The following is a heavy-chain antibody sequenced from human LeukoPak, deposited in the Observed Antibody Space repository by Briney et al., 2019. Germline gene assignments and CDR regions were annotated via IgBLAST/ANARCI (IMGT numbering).Heavy chain of an antibody. J-gene: IGHJ4*02. Sequence: PSETLSLTCAVSGYSISSGYYWGWIRQPPGKGLEWIGSIYHSGSTYYNPSLKSRVTISVDTSKNQFSLKLSSVTAADTAVYYCAREELGIDYWGQGTLVTVSS. V-gene: IGHV4-38-2*02. CDR2: IYHSGST. CDR1: GYSISSGYY. CDR3: AREELGIDY. D-gene: IGHD7-27*01.